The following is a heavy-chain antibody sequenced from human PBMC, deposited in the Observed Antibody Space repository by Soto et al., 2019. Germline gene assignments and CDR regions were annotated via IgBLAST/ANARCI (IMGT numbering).Heavy chain of an antibody. J-gene: IGHJ4*02. CDR1: GFTFSNAW. Sequence: EVQLVESGGGLVKPGGSLRLSCAASGFTFSNAWMSWVRQAPGKGLEWVGRIKSKTDGGTTDYAAPVKGRFTISRXDSKNTLYLQMNSLKTEDTAVYYCTTEVVLDYFDYWGQGTLVTVSS. D-gene: IGHD3-22*01. CDR3: TTEVVLDYFDY. CDR2: IKSKTDGGTT. V-gene: IGHV3-15*01.